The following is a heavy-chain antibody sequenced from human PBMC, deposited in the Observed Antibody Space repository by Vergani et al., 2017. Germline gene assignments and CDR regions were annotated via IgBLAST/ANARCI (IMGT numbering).Heavy chain of an antibody. J-gene: IGHJ4*02. V-gene: IGHV3-15*01. CDR3: TTDLPPTDYYDSSGYEPFDY. Sequence: EVQLVESGGGLVKPGGSLRLSCAASGFTFSNAWMSWVRQAPGKGLEWVGRIKSKTDGGTTDYAAPVKGRFTISRDDSKNTLYLQMNSLKTEDTAVYYCTTDLPPTDYYDSSGYEPFDYWGQGNRVTVSS. D-gene: IGHD3-22*01. CDR2: IKSKTDGGTT. CDR1: GFTFSNAW.